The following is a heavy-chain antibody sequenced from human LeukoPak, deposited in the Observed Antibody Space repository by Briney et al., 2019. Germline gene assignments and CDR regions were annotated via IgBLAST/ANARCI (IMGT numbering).Heavy chain of an antibody. J-gene: IGHJ4*02. D-gene: IGHD3-3*01. CDR3: ARHAWDYDFWSGPIDY. V-gene: IGHV5-51*01. CDR2: IYPGDSDT. Sequence: GESLKISCKGSGYSFTSYWIGWVRQMPGKGLEWMGIIYPGDSDTRYSPSFQGQVTISADKSISTAYLQWSSLKASDTAMYYCARHAWDYDFWSGPIDYWGQGTLVTGSS. CDR1: GYSFTSYW.